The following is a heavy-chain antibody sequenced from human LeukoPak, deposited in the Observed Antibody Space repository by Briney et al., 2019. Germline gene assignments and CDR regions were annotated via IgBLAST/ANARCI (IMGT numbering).Heavy chain of an antibody. CDR2: ISGGTT. D-gene: IGHD6-19*01. V-gene: IGHV3-49*03. CDR3: SRGSGWLSVY. J-gene: IGHJ4*02. CDR1: GFTFGDYL. Sequence: GGSLRLSCTASGFTFGDYLMSWFRQAPGKGLEWIGFISGGTTEYAASVKGRFTISRDDSTSIAYLQINSLTTEDTAVYYCSRGSGWLSVYWGQGTLVTVSS.